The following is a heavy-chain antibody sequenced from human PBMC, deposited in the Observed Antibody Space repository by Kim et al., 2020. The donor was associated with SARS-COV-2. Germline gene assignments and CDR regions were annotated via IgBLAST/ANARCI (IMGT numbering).Heavy chain of an antibody. CDR1: GGTFSSFA. Sequence: SVKVSCKASGGTFSSFAISWVRQAPGQGLEWMGGIVPIVGTANYAQKFQGRVTMTADESTSTAYMELSSLRSEDTAVYYCARDNGWGIAAGGSWCDPWG. CDR3: ARDNGWGIAAGGSWCDP. J-gene: IGHJ5*02. CDR2: IVPIVGTA. D-gene: IGHD6-13*01. V-gene: IGHV1-69*13.